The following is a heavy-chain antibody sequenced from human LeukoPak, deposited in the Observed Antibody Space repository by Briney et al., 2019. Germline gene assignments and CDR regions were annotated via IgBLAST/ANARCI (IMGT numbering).Heavy chain of an antibody. V-gene: IGHV1-8*01. Sequence: ASVKVSCKASGYTFTSYDINWVRQATGQGLEWMGWMNPNSGNTGHAQKFQGRVTMTRNTSISTAYMELSSLRSEDTAVYYCALLWFGELLLDYWGQGTLVTVSS. J-gene: IGHJ4*02. CDR1: GYTFTSYD. D-gene: IGHD3-10*01. CDR2: MNPNSGNT. CDR3: ALLWFGELLLDY.